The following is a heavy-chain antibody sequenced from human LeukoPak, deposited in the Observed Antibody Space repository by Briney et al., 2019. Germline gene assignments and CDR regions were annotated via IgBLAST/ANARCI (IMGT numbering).Heavy chain of an antibody. D-gene: IGHD4-17*01. J-gene: IGHJ4*02. CDR1: GFTVSSYY. CDR2: VHSIGTT. Sequence: PGGSLRLSCAASGFTVSSYYMSWVRQAPGKGLEWVSVVHSIGTTSYADSVKGRFTISRDNSKNTLYLQMNSLRAEDTAVYCCATQPPPYGDLQGVDYWGQGTLVTVSS. V-gene: IGHV3-66*03. CDR3: ATQPPPYGDLQGVDY.